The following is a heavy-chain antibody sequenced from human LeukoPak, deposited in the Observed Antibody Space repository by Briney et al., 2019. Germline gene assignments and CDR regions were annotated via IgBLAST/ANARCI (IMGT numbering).Heavy chain of an antibody. CDR2: INPNSGGT. Sequence: ASVNVSCKASGYTFTGYYMHWVRQAPGQGLEWMGWINPNSGGTNYAQKFQGRVTMTRDTSISTAYIELSRLRSDDTAVYYCARHIFYSSSPDFDSWGQGTLVTVSS. CDR3: ARHIFYSSSPDFDS. D-gene: IGHD6-13*01. J-gene: IGHJ4*02. CDR1: GYTFTGYY. V-gene: IGHV1-2*02.